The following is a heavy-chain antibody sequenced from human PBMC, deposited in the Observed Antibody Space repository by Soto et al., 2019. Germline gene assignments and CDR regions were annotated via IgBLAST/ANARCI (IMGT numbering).Heavy chain of an antibody. CDR3: ARRLIYCSGPSCDFDY. CDR2: IYYNGNT. J-gene: IGHJ4*02. V-gene: IGHV4-39*02. Sequence: SETLSLTCTVSGSSVSSSRYYWGWVRQSPGKGLEWIGTIYYNGNTYYNPSLKSRITIAIDTSKNHFSLRLTSVTAADTAVYYCARRLIYCSGPSCDFDYWGPGTLGNVSS. D-gene: IGHD2-2*01. CDR1: GSSVSSSRYY.